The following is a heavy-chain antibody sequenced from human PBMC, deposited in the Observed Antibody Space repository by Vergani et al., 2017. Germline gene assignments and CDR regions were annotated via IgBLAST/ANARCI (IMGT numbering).Heavy chain of an antibody. CDR3: AHGDDAMSTGYVSGILFDY. CDR2: IYWDDDK. CDR1: GFSLSTSGVG. J-gene: IGHJ4*02. V-gene: IGHV2-5*02. D-gene: IGHD3-9*01. Sequence: QITLKESGPTLVKPTQTLTLTCTFSGFSLSTSGVGVGWIRQPPGKALEWLALIYWDDDKRYSPSLKSRLTITKDTSKNQVVLTMANMDPVDTATYYGAHGDDAMSTGYVSGILFDYWGQGTLVTVAS.